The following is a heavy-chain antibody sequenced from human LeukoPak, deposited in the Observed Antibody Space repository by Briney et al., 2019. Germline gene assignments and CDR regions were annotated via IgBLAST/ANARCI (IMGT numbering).Heavy chain of an antibody. V-gene: IGHV3-66*01. D-gene: IGHD3-3*01. CDR1: GFTVSSNY. J-gene: IGHJ4*02. CDR3: ARGSRDFWSGYYFDY. CDR2: IYSGGST. Sequence: GGSLRLSCAASGFTVSSNYMSWVRQAPGKGLEWVSVIYSGGSTYYADSVKGRFTISRDNSKNTLYLQMNSLRAEDTAVYYCARGSRDFWSGYYFDYWGQGTLVTVSS.